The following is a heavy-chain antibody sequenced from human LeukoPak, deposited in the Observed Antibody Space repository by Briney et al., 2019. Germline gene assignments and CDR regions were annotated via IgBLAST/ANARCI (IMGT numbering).Heavy chain of an antibody. D-gene: IGHD4-11*01. J-gene: IGHJ4*02. CDR1: GGSITNYY. CDR2: IYHSGST. Sequence: SETLSLTCGVSGGSITNYYWSWIRQPPGKGLEWIGFIYHSGSTNYNPSRNSRVTISVDTSKNQFSLKLTSMTAADTAVYFCARQLTHLYPHGSVTYPGLYYFDSWGQGILVTVSS. V-gene: IGHV4-59*08. CDR3: ARQLTHLYPHGSVTYPGLYYFDS.